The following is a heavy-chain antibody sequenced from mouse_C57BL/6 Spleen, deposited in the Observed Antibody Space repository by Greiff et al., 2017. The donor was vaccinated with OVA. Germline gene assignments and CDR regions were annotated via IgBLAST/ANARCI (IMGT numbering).Heavy chain of an antibody. CDR2: INPNNGGT. J-gene: IGHJ4*01. CDR1: GYTFTDYN. Sequence: DVKLQESGPELVKPGASVKMSCKASGYTFTDYNMHWVKQSHGQGLEWIGYINPNNGGTSYNQKFKGKATLTVNKSSSTAYMELRSLTSEDSAVYYCGESNYSYAMDYWGQGTSVTVSS. V-gene: IGHV1-22*01. CDR3: GESNYSYAMDY. D-gene: IGHD2-5*01.